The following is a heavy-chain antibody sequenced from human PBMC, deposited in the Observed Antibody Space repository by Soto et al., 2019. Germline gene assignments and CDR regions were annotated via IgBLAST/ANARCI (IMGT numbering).Heavy chain of an antibody. D-gene: IGHD2-8*01. CDR1: GDSVSTNSAT. V-gene: IGHV6-1*01. CDR3: ARLIGNSWLDS. CDR2: TYYRSKWYN. J-gene: IGHJ5*01. Sequence: QVQLQQSGPGLVKPSQTLSLTCAISGDSVSTNSATWDWIRQSPSRGLEWLGRTYYRSKWYNDYAVSLKGRITINPYTSNSHISLQLNSVSPDDTAVYYCARLIGNSWLDSWGQVTLVTVSS.